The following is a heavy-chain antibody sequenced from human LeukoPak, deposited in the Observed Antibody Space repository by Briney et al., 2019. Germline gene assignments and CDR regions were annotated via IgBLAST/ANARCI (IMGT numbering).Heavy chain of an antibody. Sequence: PSETLSLTCAVYGGSFSGYYWSWIRQPPGKGLEWIGEINHSGSTNYNPSLKSRVTISVDTSKNQFSLKLSSVTAADTAVYYCARGRGAARRGWFDPWGQGTLVTVSS. V-gene: IGHV4-34*01. D-gene: IGHD6-6*01. CDR2: INHSGST. CDR3: ARGRGAARRGWFDP. J-gene: IGHJ5*02. CDR1: GGSFSGYY.